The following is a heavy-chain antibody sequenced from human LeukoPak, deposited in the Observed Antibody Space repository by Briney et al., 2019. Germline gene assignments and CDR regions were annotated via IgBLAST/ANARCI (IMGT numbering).Heavy chain of an antibody. CDR1: GFTFSIYS. D-gene: IGHD6-13*01. Sequence: GGSLRLSCVVSGFTFSIYSMNWVRQAPGKGLEWVSYISSTSSYKYYAASVKGRFTVSRNNAKNSLYLQMNSLRAEDTAVSYCASGTGIAAFDYWGQGTLVTVSS. CDR3: ASGTGIAAFDY. CDR2: ISSTSSYK. V-gene: IGHV3-21*01. J-gene: IGHJ4*02.